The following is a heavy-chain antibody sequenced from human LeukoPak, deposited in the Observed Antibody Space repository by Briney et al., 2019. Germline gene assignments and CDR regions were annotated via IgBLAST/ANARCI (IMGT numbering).Heavy chain of an antibody. CDR1: GGSISSYY. V-gene: IGHV4-59*01. CDR3: AREGVAKYYCDY. CDR2: IYYSGST. J-gene: IGHJ4*02. D-gene: IGHD2-15*01. Sequence: PSETLSLTCTVSGGSISSYYWSWIRQPPGKGLEWIGYIYYSGSTDYNPSLKSRVTISVDTSKNQYSLKLSSVTAADTAVYYCAREGVAKYYCDYWGQGTLVTVSS.